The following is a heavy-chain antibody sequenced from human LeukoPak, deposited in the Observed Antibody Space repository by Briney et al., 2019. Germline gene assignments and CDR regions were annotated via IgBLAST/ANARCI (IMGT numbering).Heavy chain of an antibody. D-gene: IGHD4-17*01. Sequence: GGSLRLSCAASGFTFSSYWMHWVRQAPGKGLVWVSRINTDGSSTSYADSVKRRFTISRDNAKNTLYLQMNSLRAEDTAVYYCARDPGPLRYDPSNFDYWGQGTLVTVSS. V-gene: IGHV3-74*01. CDR1: GFTFSSYW. CDR3: ARDPGPLRYDPSNFDY. CDR2: INTDGSST. J-gene: IGHJ4*02.